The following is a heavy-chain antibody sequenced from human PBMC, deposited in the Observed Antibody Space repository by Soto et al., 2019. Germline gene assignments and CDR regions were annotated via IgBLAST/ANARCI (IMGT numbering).Heavy chain of an antibody. Sequence: ASVKVSCKASGCTFTSYDINWVRQATGQGLEWMGWMNPNSGNTGYAQKFQGRVTMTRNTSISTAYMELSSLRSEDTAVYYCATCSSIRCQSAFDIWGQGTMVTVSS. CDR1: GCTFTSYD. V-gene: IGHV1-8*01. J-gene: IGHJ3*02. CDR3: ATCSSIRCQSAFDI. D-gene: IGHD2-2*01. CDR2: MNPNSGNT.